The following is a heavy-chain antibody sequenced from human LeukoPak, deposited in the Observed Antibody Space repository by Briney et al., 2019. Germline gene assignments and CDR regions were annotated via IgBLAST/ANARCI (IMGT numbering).Heavy chain of an antibody. J-gene: IGHJ4*02. CDR3: ARLISVTIFGVVIIEGFDY. D-gene: IGHD3-3*01. CDR1: GYTFTNYY. Sequence: ASVKVSCKASGYTFTNYYLHWVRQAPGQGLEWMGWISAYNGNTNYAQKLQGRVTMTTDTSTSTAYMELRSLRSDDTAVYYCARLISVTIFGVVIIEGFDYWGQGTLVTVSS. V-gene: IGHV1-18*04. CDR2: ISAYNGNT.